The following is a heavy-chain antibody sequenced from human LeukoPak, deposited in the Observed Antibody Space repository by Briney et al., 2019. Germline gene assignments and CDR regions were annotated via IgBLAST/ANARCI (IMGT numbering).Heavy chain of an antibody. CDR3: ARRGSYYVGYFDY. Sequence: SETLSLTCTVSGGSISSYYWSWIRQPPGKGLGGIGYIYYSGSTNYNPSLKSRVTISVDTSKNQFSLKLSSVTAADTAVYYCARRGSYYVGYFDYWGQGTLVTVSS. D-gene: IGHD1-26*01. J-gene: IGHJ4*02. CDR2: IYYSGST. CDR1: GGSISSYY. V-gene: IGHV4-59*08.